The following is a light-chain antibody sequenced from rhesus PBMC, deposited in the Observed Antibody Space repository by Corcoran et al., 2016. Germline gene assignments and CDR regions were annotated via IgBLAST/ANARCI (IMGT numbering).Light chain of an antibody. V-gene: IGKV3-35*01. CDR3: KQESNWPLT. Sequence: EIIMTQSPATLSLSPGERATLSCRTSQSVSSNLAWYQQKPGQAPRHRSYDASNRATGVPDRFSGSGSGTDFTLTISSLEAEDGGVYYCKQESNWPLTFGGGTKVEIK. CDR2: DAS. J-gene: IGKJ4*01. CDR1: QSVSSN.